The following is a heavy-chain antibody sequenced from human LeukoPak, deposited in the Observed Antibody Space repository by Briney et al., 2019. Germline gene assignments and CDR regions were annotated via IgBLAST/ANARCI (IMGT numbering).Heavy chain of an antibody. D-gene: IGHD3-22*01. CDR3: AKELKWTYYYDSSGYYHDAFDI. J-gene: IGHJ3*02. CDR2: ISYDGSNK. V-gene: IGHV3-30*04. Sequence: PGGSLRLSCAASGFTFSSYAMHWVRQAPGKGLEWVAVISYDGSNKYYADSVKGRFTISRDNSKNTLYLQMNSLRAEDTAVYYCAKELKWTYYYDSSGYYHDAFDIWGQGTMVTVSS. CDR1: GFTFSSYA.